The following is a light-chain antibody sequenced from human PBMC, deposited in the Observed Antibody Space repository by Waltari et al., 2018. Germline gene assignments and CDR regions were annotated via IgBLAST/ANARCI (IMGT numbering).Light chain of an antibody. J-gene: IGLJ3*02. CDR1: NIGSQH. CDR2: EDT. CDR3: QVWDNSGDHPWV. V-gene: IGLV3-21*02. Sequence: SYVVTQPPSLSVAPGQTAHFLCGGNNIGSQHVQWYQPKPGQAPIQVVYEDTDRPSGIPGRFSGSNSGNTATLTISRVEAGDEADYYYQVWDNSGDHPWVFGGGTKLTVL.